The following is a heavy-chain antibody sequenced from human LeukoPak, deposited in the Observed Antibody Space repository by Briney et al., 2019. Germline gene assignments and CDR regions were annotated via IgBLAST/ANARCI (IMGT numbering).Heavy chain of an antibody. Sequence: GGSLRLSCAASGFTVSSNYMSWVRQAPGKGLEWVSVIYSGGSTYYADSVKGRFTISRDNSKNTLYLQMNSLRAEDTAVYYCARDPLVTGWGYYFDYWGQGTLVTVSS. D-gene: IGHD1-20*01. CDR3: ARDPLVTGWGYYFDY. CDR1: GFTVSSNY. CDR2: IYSGGST. J-gene: IGHJ4*02. V-gene: IGHV3-53*01.